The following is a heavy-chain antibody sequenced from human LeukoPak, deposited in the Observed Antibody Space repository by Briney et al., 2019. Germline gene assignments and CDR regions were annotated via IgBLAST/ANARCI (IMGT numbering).Heavy chain of an antibody. J-gene: IGHJ4*02. D-gene: IGHD1-20*01. CDR2: ISAYNGNT. V-gene: IGHV1-18*01. Sequence: ASVTVSCTASGGTFSSYAISWVRQAPGQGLEWMGWISAYNGNTNYAQKLQGRVTMTTDTSTSTAYMELRSLRSDDTAVYYCARGKSRLTGTFDYWGQGTLVTVSS. CDR1: GGTFSSYA. CDR3: ARGKSRLTGTFDY.